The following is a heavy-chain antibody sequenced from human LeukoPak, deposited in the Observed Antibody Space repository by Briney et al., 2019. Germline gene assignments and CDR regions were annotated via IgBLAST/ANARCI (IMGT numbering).Heavy chain of an antibody. V-gene: IGHV1-46*01. Sequence: ASVKASCKASGFTFTSYYMHWVRQAPGQGLEWMGIINPSGSYTSYAQKFQGRVTMTRDTSTSTVYMELSSLRSEDTAVYYCARDNRGGSTWWFDPWGRGTLVTVSS. CDR2: INPSGSYT. J-gene: IGHJ5*02. CDR3: ARDNRGGSTWWFDP. CDR1: GFTFTSYY. D-gene: IGHD2-15*01.